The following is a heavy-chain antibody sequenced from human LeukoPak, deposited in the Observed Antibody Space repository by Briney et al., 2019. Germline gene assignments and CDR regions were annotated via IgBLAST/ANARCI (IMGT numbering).Heavy chain of an antibody. D-gene: IGHD5-18*01. J-gene: IGHJ5*02. CDR2: INHSGST. CDR3: ARGGAVDTRGGFDP. V-gene: IGHV4-34*01. CDR1: GGSFSGYY. Sequence: PSETLSLTCAVYGGSFSGYYWSWIRQPPGKGLEWIGEINHSGSTNYNPSLKSRVTISLDTSKNQFSLKLSSVTAADTAVYYCARGGAVDTRGGFDPWGQGTLVTVSS.